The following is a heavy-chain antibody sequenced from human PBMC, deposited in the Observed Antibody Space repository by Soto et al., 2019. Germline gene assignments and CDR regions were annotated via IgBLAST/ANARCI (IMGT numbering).Heavy chain of an antibody. V-gene: IGHV1-18*04. CDR1: GYTFTSYG. J-gene: IGHJ6*02. CDR3: ARFSGGSYNTYYFYYGMDV. D-gene: IGHD2-15*01. Sequence: ASVKVSCKASGYTFTSYGISWVRQAPGQGLDWMGWISAYNGNTKYAQDLQGRVTMTTDTSTSTAYMELRSLRSDDTAMYYCARFSGGSYNTYYFYYGMDVWGQGTTVT. CDR2: ISAYNGNT.